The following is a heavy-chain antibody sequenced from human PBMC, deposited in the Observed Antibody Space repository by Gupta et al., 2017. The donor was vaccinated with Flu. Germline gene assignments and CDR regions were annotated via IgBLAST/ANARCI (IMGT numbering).Heavy chain of an antibody. CDR2: ISGGGDST. CDR1: GFTFSNYA. CDR3: AKRPWVKIGAVYYYGMDV. Sequence: EVQLLESGGGLVQPGGSLRLSCAASGFTFSNYAMSWVRQAPGKGLEWVSAISGGGDSTYFADSVKGRFTISRDNSKNMLYLQMNSLRGEDTAVYYCAKRPWVKIGAVYYYGMDVWGQGTTVTVSS. V-gene: IGHV3-23*01. D-gene: IGHD3-10*01. J-gene: IGHJ6*02.